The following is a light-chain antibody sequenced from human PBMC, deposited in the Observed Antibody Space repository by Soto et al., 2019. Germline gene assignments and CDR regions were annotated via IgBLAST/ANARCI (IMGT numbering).Light chain of an antibody. V-gene: IGKV1-5*03. J-gene: IGKJ1*01. CDR2: KAS. CDR1: QSISSW. CDR3: QQYNSYGT. Sequence: DIQMTQSPSTLSASVGDRVTITCRASQSISSWLAWYQQKPGKAPKLLIYKASTLESGVPSRFNGSGSGTEFTLTISSLQPDDFATYDCQQYNSYGTFGQGTKVEIK.